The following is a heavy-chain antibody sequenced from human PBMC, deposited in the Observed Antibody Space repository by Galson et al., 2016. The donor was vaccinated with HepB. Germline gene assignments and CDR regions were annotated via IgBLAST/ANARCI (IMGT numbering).Heavy chain of an antibody. Sequence: SETLSLTCSVSGGSIHNYYWTWIRQSPGKGLEWIGNIYYSGNTNYNPSLKSRVTISLDTSKNQFSLKLSSVAAAATAVYCCARGSNLSNSGWFTVALDYWGQGTLVTVSS. D-gene: IGHD6-19*01. CDR1: GGSIHNYY. J-gene: IGHJ4*02. V-gene: IGHV4-59*01. CDR2: IYYSGNT. CDR3: ARGSNLSNSGWFTVALDY.